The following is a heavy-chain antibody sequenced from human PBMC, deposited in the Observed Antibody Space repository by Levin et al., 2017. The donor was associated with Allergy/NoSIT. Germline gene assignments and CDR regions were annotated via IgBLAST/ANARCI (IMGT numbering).Heavy chain of an antibody. Sequence: GGSLRLSCAASGFIFSTYAMSWVRQAPGKGLEWVSGISGSGGNTYYADSVKGRFTISRDNSKNTLSLQMNSLRAEDTALYYCAKDLRCSSSWSHFDYWGQGTLVTVSS. CDR2: ISGSGGNT. J-gene: IGHJ4*02. CDR1: GFIFSTYA. D-gene: IGHD6-13*01. CDR3: AKDLRCSSSWSHFDY. V-gene: IGHV3-23*01.